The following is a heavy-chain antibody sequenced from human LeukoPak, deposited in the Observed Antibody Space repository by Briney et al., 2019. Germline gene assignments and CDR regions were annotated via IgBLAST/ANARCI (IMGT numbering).Heavy chain of an antibody. CDR3: ARGLRGTMIAVVNRWFDP. D-gene: IGHD3-22*01. Sequence: SETLSLTCAVYGGSFSGYYWSWIRQPPGKGLEWIGEINHSGSTNYNPSLKSRVTISVDTSKNQFSLKLSSVTAADTAVYYCARGLRGTMIAVVNRWFDPWVQGTLVTVSS. V-gene: IGHV4-34*01. CDR2: INHSGST. J-gene: IGHJ5*02. CDR1: GGSFSGYY.